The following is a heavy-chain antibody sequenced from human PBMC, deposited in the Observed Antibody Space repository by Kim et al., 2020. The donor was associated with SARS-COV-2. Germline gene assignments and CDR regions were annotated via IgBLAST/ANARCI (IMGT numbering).Heavy chain of an antibody. Sequence: SETLFLTCTVSGGSISSSSYYWGWIRQPPGKGLEWIGSIYYSGSTYYNPSLKSRVTISVDTSKNQFSLKLSSVTAADTAVYYCARSLRYFDWLLFTPDPSKVNWFDPWGQGTLVTVSS. V-gene: IGHV4-39*01. CDR1: GGSISSSSYY. CDR2: IYYSGST. J-gene: IGHJ5*02. D-gene: IGHD3-9*01. CDR3: ARSLRYFDWLLFTPDPSKVNWFDP.